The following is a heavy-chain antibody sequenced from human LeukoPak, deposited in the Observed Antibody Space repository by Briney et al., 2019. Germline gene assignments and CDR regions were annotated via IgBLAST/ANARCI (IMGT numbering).Heavy chain of an antibody. Sequence: EASVKVSCKASGYTFTGYYMHWVRQAPGQGLEWMGWINPNSGGTNYAQKFQGRVTMTRDTSISTAYMELSRLRSDDTAVYYCARAPLSRIAVAGTWFDPWGQGTLVTVSS. CDR2: INPNSGGT. V-gene: IGHV1-2*02. CDR3: ARAPLSRIAVAGTWFDP. J-gene: IGHJ5*02. CDR1: GYTFTGYY. D-gene: IGHD6-19*01.